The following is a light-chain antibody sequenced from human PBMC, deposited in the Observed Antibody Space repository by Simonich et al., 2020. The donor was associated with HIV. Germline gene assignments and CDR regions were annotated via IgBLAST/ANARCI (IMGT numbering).Light chain of an antibody. V-gene: IGKV4-1*01. J-gene: IGKJ1*01. CDR3: QQYYSTPQT. CDR1: PSVLYSSHNKNY. CDR2: WAS. Sequence: DIVMTQSPDSLAVSLGERATINCKSSPSVLYSSHNKNYLAWYQQKPGHPPNLLIYWASTREAGVPARFSASGSGTDFTLTISSLQAEDVAVYYCQQYYSTPQTFGQGTKVEIK.